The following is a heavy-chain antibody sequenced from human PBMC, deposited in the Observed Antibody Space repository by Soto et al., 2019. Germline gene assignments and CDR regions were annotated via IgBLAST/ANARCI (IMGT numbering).Heavy chain of an antibody. CDR3: ARDELNPLPDAAFDI. CDR2: ITSSGSTI. D-gene: IGHD1-1*01. CDR1: GFTFSDYY. V-gene: IGHV3-11*01. J-gene: IGHJ3*02. Sequence: QVQLVESGGGLVKPGGSLRLSCAASGFTFSDYYMSWIRQAPGKGLEWVSYITSSGSTIYYADSVKGRFTISRDNAKNSLYLQMNSLRAEDTAVYYCARDELNPLPDAAFDIWGQVTMVTVSS.